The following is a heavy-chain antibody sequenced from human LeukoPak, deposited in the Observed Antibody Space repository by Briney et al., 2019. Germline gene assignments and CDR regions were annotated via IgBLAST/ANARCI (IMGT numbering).Heavy chain of an antibody. Sequence: ASVKASCKTSGYTFTGYYMHWVRQAPGQGLEWMGWINPNSGGTNYAQKFQGRVTMTRDTSISTAHLELSRLRSDDTAIYYCARVIGGGDDPIRLDHWGQGTLVTVSS. D-gene: IGHD3-16*01. CDR3: ARVIGGGDDPIRLDH. CDR1: GYTFTGYY. CDR2: INPNSGGT. J-gene: IGHJ4*02. V-gene: IGHV1-2*02.